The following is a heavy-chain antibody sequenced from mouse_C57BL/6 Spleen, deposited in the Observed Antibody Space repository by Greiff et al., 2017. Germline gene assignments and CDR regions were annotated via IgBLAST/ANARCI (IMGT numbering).Heavy chain of an antibody. D-gene: IGHD2-4*01. CDR1: GYTFTDYY. J-gene: IGHJ2*01. CDR2: INPNNGGT. Sequence: VQLQQSGPELVKPGASVKISCKASGYTFTDYYMNWVKQSHGKSLEWIGDINPNNGGTSYNQKFKGKATLTVDKSSSTAYMELRSLTSEDSSVYYCARWTIAGDYDRYFDYWGQGTTLTVSS. V-gene: IGHV1-26*01. CDR3: ARWTIAGDYDRYFDY.